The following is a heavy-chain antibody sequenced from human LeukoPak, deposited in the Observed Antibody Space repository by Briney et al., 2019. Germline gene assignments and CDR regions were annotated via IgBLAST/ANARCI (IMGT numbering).Heavy chain of an antibody. J-gene: IGHJ4*02. CDR1: GFTFSNFA. D-gene: IGHD3-3*01. V-gene: IGHV3-23*01. CDR2: INGNGRNT. Sequence: GGSLRLSCVAAGFTFSNFAMSWVRQAPGKGLEWVSAINGNGRNTYYADSVKGRFTISRDNSKNTLYLQINTLRAEDTAVYYCARAWSGKNYFDYWGQGTLVTVSS. CDR3: ARAWSGKNYFDY.